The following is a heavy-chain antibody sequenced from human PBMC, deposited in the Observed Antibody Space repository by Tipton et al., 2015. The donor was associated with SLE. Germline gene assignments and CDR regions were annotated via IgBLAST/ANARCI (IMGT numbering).Heavy chain of an antibody. CDR2: IYSSGHT. D-gene: IGHD4-23*01. CDR1: GGSISSDRYY. CDR3: ARGTVVLNWFDS. V-gene: IGHV4-61*02. J-gene: IGHJ5*01. Sequence: TLSLTCTVSGGSISSDRYYWTWIRQPAGKGLEWIGRIYSSGHTNNNPSLKSRVTMSVDTSKNQFSLELSSLTAADTAVFYCARGTVVLNWFDSWGPGTLVTVSS.